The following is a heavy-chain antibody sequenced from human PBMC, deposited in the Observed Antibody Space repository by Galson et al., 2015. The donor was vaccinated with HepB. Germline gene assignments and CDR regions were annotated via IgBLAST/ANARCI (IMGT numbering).Heavy chain of an antibody. V-gene: IGHV3-53*01. CDR2: IYTGGNT. D-gene: IGHD4-23*01. J-gene: IGHJ6*02. CDR3: VRDWGGNSVGMDV. Sequence: SLRLSCAASGFSVSSYYMTWARQAPGKGLEWVSVIYTGGNTYYGDSVKGRFTVSRDSSRNTLYLQMNSLRAEDTAVYYCVRDWGGNSVGMDVWGQGTTVTVSS. CDR1: GFSVSSYY.